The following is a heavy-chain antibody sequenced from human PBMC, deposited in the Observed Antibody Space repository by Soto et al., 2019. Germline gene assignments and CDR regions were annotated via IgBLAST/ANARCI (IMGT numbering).Heavy chain of an antibody. J-gene: IGHJ6*02. CDR1: GFTFSSYG. Sequence: GGSLRLSCAASGFTFSSYGMHWVRQAPGKGLEWVAVISYDGSNKYYADSVKGRFTISRDNSKNTLYLQMNSLRAEDTAVYYCAKERGEGSSWNYYYGMDVWGQGTTVTVSS. V-gene: IGHV3-30*18. CDR2: ISYDGSNK. D-gene: IGHD6-13*01. CDR3: AKERGEGSSWNYYYGMDV.